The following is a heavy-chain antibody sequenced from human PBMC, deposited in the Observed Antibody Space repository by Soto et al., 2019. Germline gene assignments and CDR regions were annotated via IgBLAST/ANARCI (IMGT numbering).Heavy chain of an antibody. J-gene: IGHJ4*02. V-gene: IGHV3-15*01. D-gene: IGHD3-22*01. CDR3: TTEGLYSDTSGSFDR. Sequence: LRLSCAASGFTFSYAWMSWVRQAPGKGLSWVGRIKSKPDGGATDYAAPVKGRFTISRDDSGNTLYLQMNSLKTEDTAVYYCTTEGLYSDTSGSFDRWGQGTLVTVSS. CDR2: IKSKPDGGAT. CDR1: GFTFSYAW.